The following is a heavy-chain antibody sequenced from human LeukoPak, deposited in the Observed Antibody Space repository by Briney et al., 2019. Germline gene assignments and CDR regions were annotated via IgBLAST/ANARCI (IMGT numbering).Heavy chain of an antibody. D-gene: IGHD3-9*01. CDR1: GFTFSSYE. V-gene: IGHV3-48*03. CDR3: ARVAGYFDWEYYFDY. J-gene: IGHJ4*02. Sequence: PGGSLRLSCAASGFTFSSYEMNWVRQAPGKGLECVSYISSGGDTIYYADSVKGRFTFSRDNAKNSLYLQMNSLRAEDTAVYYCARVAGYFDWEYYFDYWGQGTLVTVSS. CDR2: ISSGGDTI.